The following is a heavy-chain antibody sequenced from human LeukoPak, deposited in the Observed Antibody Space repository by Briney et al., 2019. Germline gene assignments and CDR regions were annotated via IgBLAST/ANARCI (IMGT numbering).Heavy chain of an antibody. V-gene: IGHV4-34*01. CDR1: GESFDGYY. CDR2: INHSGIT. Sequence: PSETLSLTCAVYGESFDGYYWSWIRQPPGKGLEWIGEINHSGITNYNPSLKSRVTISVDTSKNQFSLNLRSVTAADTAVYYCARQGDYHWYFDLWGRGTLVTVSS. D-gene: IGHD4-17*01. J-gene: IGHJ2*01. CDR3: ARQGDYHWYFDL.